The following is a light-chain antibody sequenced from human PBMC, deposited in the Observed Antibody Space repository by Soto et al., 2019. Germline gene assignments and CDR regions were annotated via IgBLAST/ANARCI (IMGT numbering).Light chain of an antibody. V-gene: IGLV3-21*02. CDR3: HVWDTSTDYLV. J-gene: IGLJ2*01. Sequence: SYVVTQPPSLSVAPGQTARISCGGHNIGSKSVHWYQQKAGQAPVLVVHEDSGRPSGIPERISGSNSGNTATLTISRVEAGDEADYYCHVWDTSTDYLVFGGGTKLTVL. CDR1: NIGSKS. CDR2: EDS.